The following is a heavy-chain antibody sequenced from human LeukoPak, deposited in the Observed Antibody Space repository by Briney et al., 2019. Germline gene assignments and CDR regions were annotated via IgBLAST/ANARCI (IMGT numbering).Heavy chain of an antibody. Sequence: SETLSLTCTVSGGSISSYYWSWIRQPPGKGLEWIGYIYYSGSTNYNPSLKSRVTISVDTSKNQFSLKLSSVTAADTAVYYCARESISYYGSGTLNWFDPWGQETLVTVSS. V-gene: IGHV4-59*01. CDR2: IYYSGST. CDR3: ARESISYYGSGTLNWFDP. CDR1: GGSISSYY. J-gene: IGHJ5*02. D-gene: IGHD3-10*01.